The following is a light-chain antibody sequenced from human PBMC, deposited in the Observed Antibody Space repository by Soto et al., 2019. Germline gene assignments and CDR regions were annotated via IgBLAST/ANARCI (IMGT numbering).Light chain of an antibody. J-gene: IGKJ2*01. CDR1: QTVTRSS. V-gene: IGKV3-20*01. CDR3: QQFGTSPYT. Sequence: EIVLTQSLDTLSLSPGERATLSCRASQTVTRSSLAWYQQKPGRAPTLLIHGASTRAAGIPDRFSASGSGTHFTLTITRLEPEDFAVYFCQQFGTSPYTFGQGTKVEIK. CDR2: GAS.